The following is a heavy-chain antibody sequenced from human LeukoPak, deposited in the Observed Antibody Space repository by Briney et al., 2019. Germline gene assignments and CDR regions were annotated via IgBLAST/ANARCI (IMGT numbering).Heavy chain of an antibody. V-gene: IGHV3-15*01. CDR3: TTEAGYYDSSGNYWDSASFDY. J-gene: IGHJ4*02. CDR2: LKSKTDGGTT. Sequence: GGSLRLSCAASGFTFSSYSMNWVRQAPGKGLEWVGRLKSKTDGGTTDYAAFVKGRFTISRDDSRNTLYLQMNSLKTEDTAVYYCTTEAGYYDSSGNYWDSASFDYWGQGTLVTVSS. CDR1: GFTFSSYS. D-gene: IGHD3-22*01.